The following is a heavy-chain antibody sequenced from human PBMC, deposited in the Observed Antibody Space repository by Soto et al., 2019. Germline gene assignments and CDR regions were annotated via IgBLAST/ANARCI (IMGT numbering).Heavy chain of an antibody. CDR2: VYYSGST. CDR3: ARHLDYYDRSSYFDF. V-gene: IGHV4-39*01. D-gene: IGHD3-22*01. Sequence: SETLSLTFTVSGGSISSSSSYWGWIRQPPGKGLEWIATVYYSGSTYYNPSLKSRVTISVDTSTNQFSLWLNSVTAADTAVYYCARHLDYYDRSSYFDFWGQGTLVTVTA. J-gene: IGHJ4*02. CDR1: GGSISSSSSY.